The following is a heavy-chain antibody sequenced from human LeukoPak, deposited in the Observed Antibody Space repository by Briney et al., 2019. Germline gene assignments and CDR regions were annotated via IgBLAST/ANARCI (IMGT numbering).Heavy chain of an antibody. CDR3: ARHTHVVVPAALDY. D-gene: IGHD2-2*01. Sequence: SETLSLTCTVSGGSISSSSYYWGWIRQPPGKGLEWIGSIYYSGSTYYNPSLKSRVTISVDTSKNQFPLKLSSVTAADTAVYYCARHTHVVVPAALDYWGQGTLVTVSS. CDR2: IYYSGST. CDR1: GGSISSSSYY. J-gene: IGHJ4*02. V-gene: IGHV4-39*01.